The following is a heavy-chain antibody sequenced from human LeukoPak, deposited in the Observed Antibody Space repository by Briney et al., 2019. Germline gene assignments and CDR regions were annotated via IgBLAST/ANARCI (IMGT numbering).Heavy chain of an antibody. V-gene: IGHV4-39*01. D-gene: IGHD4-17*01. CDR1: GGSISSSSYY. Sequence: SETLSLTCTVSGGSISSSSYYWGWIRQPPGKGLEWIGSIYYSGSTYYNPSLESRVTISVDTSKNQFSLKLSSVTAADTAVYYCARGYGDFRVEGRYFHSWGQGTLVTVSS. J-gene: IGHJ4*02. CDR2: IYYSGST. CDR3: ARGYGDFRVEGRYFHS.